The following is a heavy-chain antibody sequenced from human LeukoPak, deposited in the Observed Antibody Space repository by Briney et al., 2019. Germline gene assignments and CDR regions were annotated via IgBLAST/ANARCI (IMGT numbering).Heavy chain of an antibody. CDR1: GYSFTNYW. V-gene: IGHV5-51*01. J-gene: IGHJ4*02. CDR3: ARLSTPLYSKLYEYFDY. CDR2: IYPGDSDS. D-gene: IGHD4-11*01. Sequence: GESLQISSQGSGYSFTNYWIGWARPMPGKGLEWMGIIYPGDSDSRYSPSFQGQVTISADKSISTAYLQWSSLKASDTAMYYCARLSTPLYSKLYEYFDYWGQGTLVTVSS.